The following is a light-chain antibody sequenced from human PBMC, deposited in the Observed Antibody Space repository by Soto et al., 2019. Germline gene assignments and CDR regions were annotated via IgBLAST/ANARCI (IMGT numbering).Light chain of an antibody. Sequence: DIQLTQSPSFVSASVGDRVTITCRASQGISSYLAWCQQKPGKAPKLLIYAASTLQSGVPSRFSGSGSGTEFTLTISSLQPEDFATYYCQQVNSYPLTFGGGTKVDIK. CDR2: AAS. V-gene: IGKV1-9*01. CDR3: QQVNSYPLT. CDR1: QGISSY. J-gene: IGKJ4*01.